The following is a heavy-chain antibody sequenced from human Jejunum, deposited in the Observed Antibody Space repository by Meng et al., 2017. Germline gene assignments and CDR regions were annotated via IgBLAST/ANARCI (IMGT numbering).Heavy chain of an antibody. CDR2: IWYDGSYK. CDR1: GFTFSGYG. Sequence: GGSLRLSCAASGFTFSGYGLHWVRQAPGKGLEWVAVIWYDGSYKYYADSVKGRFTISRDDSKDTLYLQMNSLRAEDTAVYECAGNYYESSNYLVPMEHWGQGTLVTVSS. D-gene: IGHD3-22*01. CDR3: AGNYYESSNYLVPMEH. J-gene: IGHJ4*01. V-gene: IGHV3-33*01.